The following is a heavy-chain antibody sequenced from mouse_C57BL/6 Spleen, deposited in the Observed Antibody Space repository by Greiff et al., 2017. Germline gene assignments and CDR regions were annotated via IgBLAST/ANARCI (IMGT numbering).Heavy chain of an antibody. CDR2: IDPSDSYT. Sequence: QVQLQQPGAELVMPGASVKLSCKASGYTFTSYWMHWVKQRPGQGLEWIGEIDPSDSYTNYNQKFKGKSTLTVDKSSSTAYMQLSSLTSEDSAVYYCARHGYSSWLAYWGQGTLVTVSA. J-gene: IGHJ3*01. CDR1: GYTFTSYW. CDR3: ARHGYSSWLAY. V-gene: IGHV1-69*01. D-gene: IGHD2-3*01.